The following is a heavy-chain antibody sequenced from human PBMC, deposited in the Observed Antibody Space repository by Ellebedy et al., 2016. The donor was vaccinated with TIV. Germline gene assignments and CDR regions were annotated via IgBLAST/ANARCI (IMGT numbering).Heavy chain of an antibody. J-gene: IGHJ3*01. D-gene: IGHD5-18*01. CDR1: GSSVHSDGMR. V-gene: IGHV2-70*04. CDR3: ARNTGDAFEL. Sequence: SGPTLVKPTQTLTLICTLSGSSVHSDGMRVSWIRQPPGKALEWLGRIDWDGDTFYRTSLKTRLTISKDTSKNQVVLTMTVMDPVDTATYYGARNTGDAFELWGHGTMVTVSS. CDR2: IDWDGDT.